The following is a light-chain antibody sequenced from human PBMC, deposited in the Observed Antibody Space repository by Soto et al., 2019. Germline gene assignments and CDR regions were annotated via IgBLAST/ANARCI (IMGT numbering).Light chain of an antibody. CDR2: DTS. V-gene: IGKV3-11*01. CDR3: QQRSVWPLT. J-gene: IGKJ4*01. CDR1: QSVSNY. Sequence: EIELTQSPGSLSLSLGERATLSCRASQSVSNYLLWFQQTPGQAPMLLIYDTSNRATGVPARFSGSGSGTDFTLTISSLEPEDFAVYYCQQRSVWPLTFGGGTKVEIK.